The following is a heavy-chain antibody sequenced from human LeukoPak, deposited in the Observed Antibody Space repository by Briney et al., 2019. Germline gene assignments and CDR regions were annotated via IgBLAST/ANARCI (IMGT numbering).Heavy chain of an antibody. Sequence: GGSLRLSCAASGFTFSSYWMSWVRQAPGRGLEWVANIKQDGSEKYYVDSVKGRFTISRDNAKNSLYLQMNSLRAEDTAVYYCTRVITMIVVVIYNWFDPWGQGTLVTVSS. CDR2: IKQDGSEK. V-gene: IGHV3-7*01. D-gene: IGHD3-22*01. CDR3: TRVITMIVVVIYNWFDP. CDR1: GFTFSSYW. J-gene: IGHJ5*02.